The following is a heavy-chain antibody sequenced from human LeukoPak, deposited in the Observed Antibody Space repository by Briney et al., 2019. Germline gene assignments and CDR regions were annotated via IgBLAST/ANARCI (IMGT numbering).Heavy chain of an antibody. D-gene: IGHD6-19*01. V-gene: IGHV5-51*01. CDR1: GYSFISYW. J-gene: IGHJ4*02. CDR2: IYPGDSDT. Sequence: GESLKISCKGSGYSFISYWIGWVRQMPGKGLEWMGIIYPGDSDTRYSPSFQGQVTISADKSISTAYLQWSSLKASDTAMYYCARGSSGYSSGWYMYYFDYWGQGTLVTVSS. CDR3: ARGSSGYSSGWYMYYFDY.